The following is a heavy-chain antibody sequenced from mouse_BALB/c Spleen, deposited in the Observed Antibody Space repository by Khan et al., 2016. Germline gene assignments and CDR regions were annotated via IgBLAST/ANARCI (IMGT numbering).Heavy chain of an antibody. CDR2: IDPANGNT. J-gene: IGHJ2*01. CDR1: GFNIKDTY. V-gene: IGHV14-3*02. Sequence: IQLVQSGAELVKPGASVKLSCTASGFNIKDTYMHWVKQRPEQGLEWIGRIDPANGNTKYDPKFQGKATITADTSSNTAYLQLSSLTSEDPAVYYCARSADDWGQGTTLTVSS. CDR3: ARSADD.